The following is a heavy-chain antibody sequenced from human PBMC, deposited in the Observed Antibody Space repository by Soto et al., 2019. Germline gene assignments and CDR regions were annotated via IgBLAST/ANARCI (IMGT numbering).Heavy chain of an antibody. J-gene: IGHJ4*02. D-gene: IGHD1-26*01. CDR3: ASGSGSYYLGVIGY. CDR2: IYYSGST. V-gene: IGHV4-39*01. Sequence: SETLSLTCTVSGGSISSSSYYWGWIRQPPGKGLEWIGSIYYSGSTYYNPSLKSRVTISVDTSKNQFSLKLSSVTAADTAVYYCASGSGSYYLGVIGYWGQGTLVTVSS. CDR1: GGSISSSSYY.